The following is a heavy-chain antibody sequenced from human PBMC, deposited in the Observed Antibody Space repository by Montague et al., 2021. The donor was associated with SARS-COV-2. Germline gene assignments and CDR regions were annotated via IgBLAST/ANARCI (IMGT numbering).Heavy chain of an antibody. Sequence: SETLSLTCAVYGGSLSGHSWSWVRQAPEKGLEWIGDIGHTGSFKYNPSLQSRVTMSIDAAKNQFSLRMTSVTAADTSIYYCARGGTERSTTFGVVFFPLLDSWGQGNLVTVSS. D-gene: IGHD3-3*01. CDR2: IGHTGSF. CDR1: GGSLSGHS. CDR3: ARGGTERSTTFGVVFFPLLDS. J-gene: IGHJ4*02. V-gene: IGHV4-34*01.